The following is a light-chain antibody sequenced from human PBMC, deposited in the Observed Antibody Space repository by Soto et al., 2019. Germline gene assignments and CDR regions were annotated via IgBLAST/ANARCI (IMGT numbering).Light chain of an antibody. CDR2: GAF. Sequence: EIVLTQSPATLSLSPGERATLSCRASQSVGDSLAWYQQKPGQAPRLLIYGAFNRATGIPARFSGSGSGTDFTLTISSLEPEDSAVYYCQQRNVWPPVTFGQGTRLEIK. CDR3: QQRNVWPPVT. CDR1: QSVGDS. J-gene: IGKJ5*01. V-gene: IGKV3-11*01.